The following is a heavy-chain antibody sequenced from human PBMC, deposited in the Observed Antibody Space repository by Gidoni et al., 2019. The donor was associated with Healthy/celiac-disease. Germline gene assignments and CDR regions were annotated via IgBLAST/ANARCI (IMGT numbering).Heavy chain of an antibody. J-gene: IGHJ6*02. D-gene: IGHD3-16*02. CDR1: GYTFTGYY. V-gene: IGHV1-2*04. CDR2: INPNSGGT. Sequence: QVQLVQSGAEVKKPGASVKVSCKASGYTFTGYYMPWVRQAPGQGLEWMGWINPNSGGTNEAQKFQGWVTMTRDTSISTAYMELSRLRSDDTAVYYCARGDDYVWGSYRSHYYGMDVWGQGTTVTVSS. CDR3: ARGDDYVWGSYRSHYYGMDV.